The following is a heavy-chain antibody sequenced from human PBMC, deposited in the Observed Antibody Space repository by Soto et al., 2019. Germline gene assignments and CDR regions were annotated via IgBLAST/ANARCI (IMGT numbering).Heavy chain of an antibody. CDR2: INAYNGNT. CDR3: XXXXXXLDY. Sequence: QVQLVQSGAEVKKPGASVKVSCKASGYTFTSYAISWERQAPGQGLEWMGWINAYNGNTNYAQKLQGRVTMTTDTSTSTAYMELSSLXXXXXXXXXXXXXXXXLDYWGQGTLVTVSS. J-gene: IGHJ4*02. V-gene: IGHV1-18*01. CDR1: GYTFTSYA.